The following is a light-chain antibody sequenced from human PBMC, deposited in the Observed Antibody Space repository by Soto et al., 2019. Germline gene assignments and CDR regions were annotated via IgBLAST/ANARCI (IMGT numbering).Light chain of an antibody. CDR3: QSYDSSLSGV. CDR2: GNS. Sequence: QSFLTQPPSVSGAPGQRVTISCTGSSSNIGAGYDVHWYQQLPGTAPKLLIYGNSNRPSGVPDRFSGSKSGTSASLAITGLQAEDEADYYCQSYDSSLSGVFGTGTKVTVL. V-gene: IGLV1-40*01. CDR1: SSNIGAGYD. J-gene: IGLJ1*01.